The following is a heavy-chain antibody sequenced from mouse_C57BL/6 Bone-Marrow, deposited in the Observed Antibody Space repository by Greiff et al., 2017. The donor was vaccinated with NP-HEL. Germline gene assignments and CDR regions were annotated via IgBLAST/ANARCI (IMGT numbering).Heavy chain of an antibody. J-gene: IGHJ3*01. V-gene: IGHV1-26*01. D-gene: IGHD2-2*01. CDR2: INPNNGGT. CDR3: AGSWFAY. Sequence: VQLQQSGPELVKPGASVKISCKASGYTFTDYYMNWVKQSHGKSLEWIGDINPNNGGTSYNQKFKGKATLTVDTSSSTAYMQLSSLTSEDSAVYFCAGSWFAYWGQGTLVTVSA. CDR1: GYTFTDYY.